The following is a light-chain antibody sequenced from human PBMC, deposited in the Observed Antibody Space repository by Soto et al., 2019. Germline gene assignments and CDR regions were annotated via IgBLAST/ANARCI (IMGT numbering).Light chain of an antibody. CDR3: QQYYSTPRT. J-gene: IGKJ1*01. Sequence: DIQMTQSPSTLSASVGDRFTITCRASQSFSTWLAWYQQKPGKAPKLLIYDASSLESGVPSRFSGSGSGTDFTLTISSLQAEDVAIYYCQQYYSTPRTFGQGTKVDIK. CDR2: DAS. CDR1: QSFSTW. V-gene: IGKV1-5*01.